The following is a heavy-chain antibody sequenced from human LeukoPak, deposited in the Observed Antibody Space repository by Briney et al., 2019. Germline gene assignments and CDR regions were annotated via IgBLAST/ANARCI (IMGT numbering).Heavy chain of an antibody. J-gene: IGHJ4*02. Sequence: TGGSLRLSCAASGFTFSTYSMNWVRQAPGKGLEWVSYISSSSSTIYYADSVKGRFTIPRDNAKNSLYLQMNSLRAEDTAVYYCARGSTYYDSSGQVPFDYWGQGTLVTVSS. CDR2: ISSSSSTI. D-gene: IGHD3-22*01. V-gene: IGHV3-48*01. CDR3: ARGSTYYDSSGQVPFDY. CDR1: GFTFSTYS.